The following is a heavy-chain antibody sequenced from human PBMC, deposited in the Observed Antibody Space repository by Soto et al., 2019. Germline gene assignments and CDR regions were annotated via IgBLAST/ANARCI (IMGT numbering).Heavy chain of an antibody. CDR2: INHSGTI. V-gene: IGHV4-34*01. D-gene: IGHD2-21*02. J-gene: IGHJ6*02. Sequence: SETLSLTGAVYGGSFSGYYWTWIGQPPGKGLEWIGEINHSGTINFNPSLKSRLTISLDTSKKHFSLKLSAVTDADTAAYYCARADRTLVTSYSLDVWGQGTTVTVSS. CDR3: ARADRTLVTSYSLDV. CDR1: GGSFSGYY.